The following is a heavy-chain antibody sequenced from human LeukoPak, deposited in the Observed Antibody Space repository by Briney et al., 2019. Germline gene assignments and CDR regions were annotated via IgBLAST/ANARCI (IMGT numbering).Heavy chain of an antibody. CDR1: GGSITSYY. D-gene: IGHD2-2*01. V-gene: IGHV4-59*08. CDR3: ARLGSTFDI. J-gene: IGHJ3*02. Sequence: SETLSLTCTVSGGSITSYYWSWIRQPPGKGLEWIGYIHDSGNTSSNASLKSRVTISVDKSKNQFSLKLSSVTAADTAVYYCARLGSTFDIWGQGTMVTVSS. CDR2: IHDSGNT.